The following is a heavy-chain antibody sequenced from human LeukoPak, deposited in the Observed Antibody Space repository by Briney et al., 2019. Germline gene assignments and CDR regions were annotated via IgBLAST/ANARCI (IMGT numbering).Heavy chain of an antibody. V-gene: IGHV4-31*03. CDR2: IYYSGST. CDR1: GGSISSGGYY. J-gene: IGHJ4*02. Sequence: MTSQTLSLTCTVSGGSISSGGYYWSWIRQHPGKGLEWIGYIYYSGSTYYNPSLKSRVTISVDTSKNQFSLKLSSVTAADTAVYYCARDQYYDSSGYYGYYFDYWGQGTLVTVSS. CDR3: ARDQYYDSSGYYGYYFDY. D-gene: IGHD3-22*01.